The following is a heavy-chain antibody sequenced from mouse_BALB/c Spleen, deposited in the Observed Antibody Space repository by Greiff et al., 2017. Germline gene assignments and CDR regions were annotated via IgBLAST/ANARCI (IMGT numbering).Heavy chain of an antibody. V-gene: IGHV5-4*02. CDR2: ISDGGSYT. D-gene: IGHD2-2*01. Sequence: EVQGVESGGGLVKPGGSLKLSCAASGFTFSDYYMYWVRQTPEKRLEWVATISDGGSYTYYPDSVKGRFTISRDNAKNNLYLQMSSLKSEDTAMYYCARGGGYDDLYYAMDYWGQGTSVTVSS. CDR3: ARGGGYDDLYYAMDY. CDR1: GFTFSDYY. J-gene: IGHJ4*01.